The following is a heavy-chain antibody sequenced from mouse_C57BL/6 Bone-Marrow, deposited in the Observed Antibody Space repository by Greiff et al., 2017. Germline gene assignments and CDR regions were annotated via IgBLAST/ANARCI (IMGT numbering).Heavy chain of an antibody. J-gene: IGHJ3*01. CDR3: ANYDPAWFAY. D-gene: IGHD2-4*01. CDR2: ISSGSSTI. Sequence: EVKLMESGGGLVKPGGSLKLSCAASGFTFSDYGMHWVRQAPEKGLEWVAYISSGSSTIYYADTVQGRFTISRDNAKNTLFLQMTSLRSEDTAMYYRANYDPAWFAYWGQGTLVTVSA. V-gene: IGHV5-17*01. CDR1: GFTFSDYG.